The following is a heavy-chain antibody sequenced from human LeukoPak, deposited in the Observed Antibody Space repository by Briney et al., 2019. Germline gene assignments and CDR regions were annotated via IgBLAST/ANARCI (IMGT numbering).Heavy chain of an antibody. D-gene: IGHD4-23*01. CDR1: GGSISSYY. V-gene: IGHV4-59*01. CDR3: ASATMVVTPGAFDI. J-gene: IGHJ3*02. Sequence: SETLSLTCTVSGGSISSYYWSWIRQPPGKGREWIGYIYYSGSTNYNPSLKSRVTISVDTSKNQFSLKLSSVTAADTAVYYCASATMVVTPGAFDIWGQGTMVTVST. CDR2: IYYSGST.